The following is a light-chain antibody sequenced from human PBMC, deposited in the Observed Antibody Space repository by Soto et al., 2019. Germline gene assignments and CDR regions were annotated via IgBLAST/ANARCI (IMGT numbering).Light chain of an antibody. CDR3: QQYHYWWT. CDR1: QNIYNK. Sequence: EIVMTQSPSTLSVSPGLRANLSCRASQNIYNKLVWYKQKPGQVPRLLIYDASTRDTGIPARLSGSGSGTEFTLTISSMKSEDFALYYCQQYHYWWTFGQGTKVDIK. J-gene: IGKJ1*01. V-gene: IGKV3-15*01. CDR2: DAS.